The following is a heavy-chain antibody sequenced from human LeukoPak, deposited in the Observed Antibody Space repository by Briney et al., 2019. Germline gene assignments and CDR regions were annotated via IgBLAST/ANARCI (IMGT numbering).Heavy chain of an antibody. CDR1: GFTFSNYV. J-gene: IGHJ5*02. CDR2: ISDSGDDT. V-gene: IGHV3-23*01. Sequence: GGSLRLSCTGSGFTFSNYVRSWGRQAPGKRLEWGSGISDSGDDTDYADSVKGRLPLSRDNSKNTLFLQMNILRVEDTAVYYCVKVGGGGGWYWSPWGQGTLVTVSS. D-gene: IGHD6-19*01. CDR3: VKVGGGGGWYWSP.